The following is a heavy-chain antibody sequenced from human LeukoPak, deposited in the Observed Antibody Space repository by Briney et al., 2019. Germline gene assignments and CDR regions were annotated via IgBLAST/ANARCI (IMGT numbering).Heavy chain of an antibody. CDR3: ARGGYSRGQGSPFDY. D-gene: IGHD6-19*01. CDR1: GYTFSTYP. V-gene: IGHV7-4-1*02. Sequence: GASVKVSCKASGYTFSTYPMNWVRQAPGQGLEWMASINTNTGNPTYAQGFTGRFVFSLDTSVSTAYLQITSLKAEDSVVYYCARGGYSRGQGSPFDYWGQGTLVTVSS. CDR2: INTNTGNP. J-gene: IGHJ4*02.